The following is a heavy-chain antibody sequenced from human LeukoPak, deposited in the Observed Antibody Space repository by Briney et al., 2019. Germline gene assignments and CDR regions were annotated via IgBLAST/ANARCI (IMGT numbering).Heavy chain of an antibody. CDR3: ARQSGSGWYYYYMDV. V-gene: IGHV3-53*01. CDR2: IYSGGST. J-gene: IGHJ6*03. Sequence: GGSLRLSCAASGFTVSSNYMSWVRQAPGKGLEWVSVIYSGGSTYYADSVKGRFTISRDNSKNTLYLQMNSLRAEDTAVYYCARQSGSGWYYYYMDVWGKGTTVTVSS. CDR1: GFTVSSNY. D-gene: IGHD6-19*01.